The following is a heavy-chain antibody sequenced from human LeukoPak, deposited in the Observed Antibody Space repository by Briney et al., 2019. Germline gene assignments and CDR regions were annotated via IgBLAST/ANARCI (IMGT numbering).Heavy chain of an antibody. V-gene: IGHV3-53*01. CDR2: IYSGDYT. Sequence: GGSLRLSCAASGFSVTYYYMTWVRQAPGKGLEWVSVIYSGDYTYYADSVKGRFTISRDNSKNTLYLQMNGLRVEDTAVYYCTGGVPASSTYYYDYWGQGTLVTVSS. CDR1: GFSVTYYY. D-gene: IGHD6-13*01. J-gene: IGHJ4*02. CDR3: TGGVPASSTYYYDY.